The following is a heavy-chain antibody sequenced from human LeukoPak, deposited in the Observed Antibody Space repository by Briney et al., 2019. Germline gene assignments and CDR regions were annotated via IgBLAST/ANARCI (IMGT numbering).Heavy chain of an antibody. CDR2: ISGSGGST. Sequence: GGSLRLSCAASGFTFSSYAMSWVRQAPGKGLEWVSAISGSGGSTYYADSVKGRFTISRDNSKNTLYLQMSGLRAEDTAIYYCARSYDSSDDYYGAFDIWGQGTMVTVSS. CDR1: GFTFSSYA. CDR3: ARSYDSSDDYYGAFDI. D-gene: IGHD3-22*01. V-gene: IGHV3-23*01. J-gene: IGHJ3*02.